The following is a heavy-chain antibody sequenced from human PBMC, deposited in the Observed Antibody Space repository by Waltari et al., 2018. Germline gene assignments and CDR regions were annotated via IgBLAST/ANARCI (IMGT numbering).Heavy chain of an antibody. J-gene: IGHJ4*02. V-gene: IGHV3-7*01. Sequence: EVQLVESGGSLVQPGGSLRLSCAASGFTFSTYWMNWVRQAPGKGLEWVADRNQDGSEKYYVASLKGRFTISRDNAKNSLYLQMNSLRAEDTAVYYCARRGYFDYWGQGTLVTVSS. CDR1: GFTFSTYW. CDR2: RNQDGSEK. CDR3: ARRGYFDY.